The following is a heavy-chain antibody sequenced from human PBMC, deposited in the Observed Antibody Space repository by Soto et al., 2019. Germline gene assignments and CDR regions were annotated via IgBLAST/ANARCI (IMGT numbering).Heavy chain of an antibody. CDR1: GYTFTSYA. Sequence: ASVKVSCKASGYTFTSYAMHWVRQAPGQRLEWMGWINAGNGNTKYSQKFQGRVTITRDTSASTAYMELSSLRSEDTAVCYCARGSFYGSGSAYYYYHMDVWGKGTTVTVSS. CDR3: ARGSFYGSGSAYYYYHMDV. D-gene: IGHD3-10*01. J-gene: IGHJ6*03. V-gene: IGHV1-3*01. CDR2: INAGNGNT.